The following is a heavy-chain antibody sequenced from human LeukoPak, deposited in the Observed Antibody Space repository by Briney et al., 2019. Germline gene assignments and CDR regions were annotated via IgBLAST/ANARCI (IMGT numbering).Heavy chain of an antibody. CDR3: ARGYGYSGYDRRTNYYYYGMDV. CDR2: IYPGDSDT. D-gene: IGHD5-12*01. V-gene: IGHV5-51*01. Sequence: GESLKISCKGSGYSFTSYWIGWVRQMPGKGLEWMGIIYPGDSDTRYSPSFQGQVTISADKSISTAYLQWSSLKASDTAMYYCARGYGYSGYDRRTNYYYYGMDVWGQGTTVTVSS. CDR1: GYSFTSYW. J-gene: IGHJ6*02.